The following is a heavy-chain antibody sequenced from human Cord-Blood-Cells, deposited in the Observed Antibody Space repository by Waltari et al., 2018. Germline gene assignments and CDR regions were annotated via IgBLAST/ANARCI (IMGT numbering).Heavy chain of an antibody. CDR2: IWYDGSNK. CDR3: ARDQYEFWSGSLKYYYGMDV. V-gene: IGHV3-33*01. Sequence: GFTFSSYGMRWIRQAPGKALDWVAVIWYDGSNKYYADSVKGRFTISRDNSKNTLYLQMNSLGAEDTAVYYCARDQYEFWSGSLKYYYGMDVWGQGTTFTVSS. CDR1: GFTFSSYG. J-gene: IGHJ6*02. D-gene: IGHD3-3*01.